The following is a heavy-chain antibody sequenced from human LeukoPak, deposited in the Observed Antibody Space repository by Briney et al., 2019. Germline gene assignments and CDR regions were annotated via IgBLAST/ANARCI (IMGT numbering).Heavy chain of an antibody. J-gene: IGHJ4*02. CDR2: ISAYNGNT. CDR3: ARDCCSSTSCYTLFGY. D-gene: IGHD2-2*02. Sequence: ASVKVSCKASGYTFTSYGISWVRQAPGQGLEWMGWISAYNGNTNYAQKLQGRVTMTTDTSTSTAYMELRSLRSDDTAVYYCARDCCSSTSCYTLFGYWGQGTLVTVSS. V-gene: IGHV1-18*01. CDR1: GYTFTSYG.